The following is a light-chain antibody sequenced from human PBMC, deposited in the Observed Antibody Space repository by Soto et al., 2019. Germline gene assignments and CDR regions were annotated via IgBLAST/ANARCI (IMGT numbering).Light chain of an antibody. CDR2: EVN. Sequence: QSVLTQPASVSGSPGQSITISCTATSSDVDSYKYVSWYQHHPGKAPKVMIYEVNHRPSGVSDRFSGSKSGNTASLTISGLQAEDEADYYCSSYPTNNLLIFGGGTKLTV. V-gene: IGLV2-14*01. CDR3: SSYPTNNLLI. CDR1: SSDVDSYKY. J-gene: IGLJ2*01.